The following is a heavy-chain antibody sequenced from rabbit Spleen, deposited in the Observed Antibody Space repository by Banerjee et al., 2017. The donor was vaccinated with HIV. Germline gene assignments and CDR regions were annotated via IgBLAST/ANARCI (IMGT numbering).Heavy chain of an antibody. CDR2: IDAGSSGRT. V-gene: IGHV1S40*01. J-gene: IGHJ4*01. CDR3: AREVLYAAYAGFGDATIYYFDL. D-gene: IGHD6-1*01. Sequence: QSLEESGGGLVKPGASLTLTCKASGFSFSSGGDMCWVRQAPGKGLEGIACIDAGSSGRTYYSTWAKGRFTISKTSSTTVTLQMTSLTAADTATYFCAREVLYAAYAGFGDATIYYFDLWGQGTLVTVS. CDR1: GFSFSSGGD.